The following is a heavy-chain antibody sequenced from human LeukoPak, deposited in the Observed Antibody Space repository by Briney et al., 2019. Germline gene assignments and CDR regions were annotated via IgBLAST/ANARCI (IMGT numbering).Heavy chain of an antibody. CDR1: GFTLSSYW. V-gene: IGHV3-7*01. J-gene: IGHJ4*02. CDR2: IKQDGSEK. D-gene: IGHD3-10*01. CDR3: ASGSGSYYIVDY. Sequence: PGGSLRLSCAASGFTLSSYWMSWVRQAPGKGLEGVANIKQDGSEKYYVDSVKGRFTISRDNAKNSLYLQMNSLRAEDTAVYYCASGSGSYYIVDYWGQGTLVTVSS.